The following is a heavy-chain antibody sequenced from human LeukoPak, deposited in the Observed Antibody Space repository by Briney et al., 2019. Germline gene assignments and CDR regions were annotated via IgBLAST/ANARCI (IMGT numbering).Heavy chain of an antibody. CDR2: INLNGSDN. J-gene: IGHJ4*02. Sequence: GGSLRLSCAASGFIFTKYWMTWVRQAPGKGREWVANINLNGSDNFYVDSGKGRFTISRDNAKNSLSLQMNSLGAEDTAVYYFAREPNSFDYWGPGTPVTVA. CDR3: AREPNSFDY. V-gene: IGHV3-7*01. CDR1: GFIFTKYW.